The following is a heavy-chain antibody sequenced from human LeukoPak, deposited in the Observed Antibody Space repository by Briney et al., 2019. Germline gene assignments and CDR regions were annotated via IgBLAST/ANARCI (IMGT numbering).Heavy chain of an antibody. CDR3: TTYGSGRKFDY. CDR1: GFSFSDAW. Sequence: GGSHRLSCAASGFSFSDAWMSWVRQIPGKGLEWVGRIESKTDGGTTDYAAPVKGRFTISRDDSTNTLYLQMNSLKSEDTAVYYCTTYGSGRKFDYWGQGILVSVSS. J-gene: IGHJ4*02. V-gene: IGHV3-15*04. D-gene: IGHD3-10*01. CDR2: IESKTDGGTT.